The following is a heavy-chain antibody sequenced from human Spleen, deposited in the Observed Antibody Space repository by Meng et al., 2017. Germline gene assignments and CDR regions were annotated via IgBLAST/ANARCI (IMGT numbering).Heavy chain of an antibody. CDR2: ISSSGSTI. CDR3: ARVSFDAFDI. J-gene: IGHJ3*02. V-gene: IGHV3-48*03. Sequence: GGSLRLSCAASGFTFSSYEMNWVRQAPGKGLEWVSYISSSGSTIYYADSVKGRFTISRDNAKNSLYLQMNSLRAEDTAVYYCARVSFDAFDIWGQGTMVTVSS. CDR1: GFTFSSYE.